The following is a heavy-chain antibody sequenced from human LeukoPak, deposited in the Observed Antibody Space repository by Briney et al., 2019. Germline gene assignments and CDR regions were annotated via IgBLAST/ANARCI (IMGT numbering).Heavy chain of an antibody. CDR3: ARQLSGTYNWHDP. CDR2: IYYSGST. Sequence: SATLSLTCTVSGGSISTGIYRWGWIRQPPGKGLEWIGSIYYSGSTYYNPSLKSRVPMSVDTAKNQFSLRLSSVTAADTAVYYCARQLSGTYNWHDPWGQGTLVTVSS. CDR1: GGSISTGIYR. J-gene: IGHJ5*02. V-gene: IGHV4-39*01. D-gene: IGHD1-26*01.